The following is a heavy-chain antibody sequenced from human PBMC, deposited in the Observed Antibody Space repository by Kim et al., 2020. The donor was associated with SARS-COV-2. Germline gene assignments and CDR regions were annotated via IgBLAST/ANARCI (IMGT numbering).Heavy chain of an antibody. CDR3: ARVVIGYDYVWGSYRYFDY. Sequence: SETLSLTCTVSGGSISSSSYYWGWIRQPPGKGLEWIGSIYYSGSTYYNPSLKSRVTISVDTSKNQFSLKLSSVTAADTAVYYCARVVIGYDYVWGSYRYFDYWGQGTLVTVSS. CDR2: IYYSGST. CDR1: GGSISSSSYY. V-gene: IGHV4-39*07. D-gene: IGHD3-16*02. J-gene: IGHJ4*02.